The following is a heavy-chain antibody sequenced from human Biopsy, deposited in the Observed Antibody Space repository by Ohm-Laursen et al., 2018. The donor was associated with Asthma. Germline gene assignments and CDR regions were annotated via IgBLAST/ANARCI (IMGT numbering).Heavy chain of an antibody. Sequence: PSETLSLTCAVYGGSFSSNYWSWIRQTPGKGLEWLGDTHHSGSASTNPTPSRRLTLTVYTSKNQFSLRLTSVTAADTAVYYCARGSSSRLSQWELLVSGGKRAHSYYGMDVWGQGTTVTVSS. J-gene: IGHJ6*02. V-gene: IGHV4-34*01. D-gene: IGHD1-26*01. CDR1: GGSFSSNY. CDR2: THHSGSA. CDR3: ARGSSSRLSQWELLVSGGKRAHSYYGMDV.